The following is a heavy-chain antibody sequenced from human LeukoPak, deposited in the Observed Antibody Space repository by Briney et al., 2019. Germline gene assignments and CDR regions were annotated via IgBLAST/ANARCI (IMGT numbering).Heavy chain of an antibody. CDR2: INHSGST. V-gene: IGHV4-34*01. CDR3: ARRLTMVRGVDY. D-gene: IGHD3-10*01. CDR1: GGSFSGYY. J-gene: IGHJ4*02. Sequence: PSETLSLTCAVYGGSFSGYYWSWIRQPPGKGLEWIGEINHSGSTNYNPSLKSRVTISVDTSKNQFSLKLSSVTAADTAVHYCARRLTMVRGVDYWGQGTLVTVSS.